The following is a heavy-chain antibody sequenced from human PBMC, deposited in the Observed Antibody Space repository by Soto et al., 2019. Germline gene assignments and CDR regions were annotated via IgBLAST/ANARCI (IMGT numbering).Heavy chain of an antibody. D-gene: IGHD5-12*01. CDR2: INPNSGVT. V-gene: IGHV1-2*04. Sequence: QVQLVQSGAEVKEPGASVTVSCRASGDRFTDYYMHWVRQAPGQGLEWMGWINPNSGVTKYAQKFQGWVTMTRDTSIRTVYLQLRRLVFDDTAIYYCARQSGGATATLDYYYFYMDVWGTGTTVTVSS. CDR1: GDRFTDYY. CDR3: ARQSGGATATLDYYYFYMDV. J-gene: IGHJ6*03.